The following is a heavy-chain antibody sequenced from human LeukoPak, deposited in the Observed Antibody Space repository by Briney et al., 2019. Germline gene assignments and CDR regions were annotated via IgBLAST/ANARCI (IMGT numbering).Heavy chain of an antibody. J-gene: IGHJ4*02. V-gene: IGHV1-24*01. Sequence: ASVKVSCKVSGYTLTELSMHWVRQAPGKGLEWMGGFDPEDGETIYAQKFQGRVTMTEDTSTDTAYMELSSLRSEDTAVYYCATDRVHIRHTGYYFDYWGQGTLVTVSS. D-gene: IGHD2-8*02. CDR3: ATDRVHIRHTGYYFDY. CDR1: GYTLTELS. CDR2: FDPEDGET.